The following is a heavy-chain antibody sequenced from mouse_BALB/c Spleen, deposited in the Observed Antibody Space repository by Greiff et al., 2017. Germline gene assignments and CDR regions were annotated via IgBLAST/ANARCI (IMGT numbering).Heavy chain of an antibody. CDR1: GFSLPSYG. J-gene: IGHJ2*01. CDR2: IWSGGST. Sequence: VKLQESGPGLVQPSQSLSITCTVSGFSLPSYGVHWVRQSPGKGLEWLGVIWSGGSTNYNAAFISRLSISKDNSKSQVFFKMNSLQANDTAIYYCARNMGTGGDYFDYWGQGTTLTVSS. V-gene: IGHV2-2*02. CDR3: ARNMGTGGDYFDY. D-gene: IGHD2-1*01.